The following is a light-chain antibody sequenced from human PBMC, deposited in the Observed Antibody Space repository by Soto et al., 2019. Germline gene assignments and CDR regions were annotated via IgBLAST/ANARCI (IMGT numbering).Light chain of an antibody. CDR3: TSYTSSNTLV. Sequence: QFALTQPASVSGSPGQSITISCTGSSSDVGAYDYVCWYQQHPGKAPKLIIYDVSDRPSGISNRFSGSKSDDTASLTISGLQAEDEADYYCTSYTSSNTLVFGTGTKLTVL. J-gene: IGLJ1*01. CDR2: DVS. CDR1: SSDVGAYDY. V-gene: IGLV2-14*01.